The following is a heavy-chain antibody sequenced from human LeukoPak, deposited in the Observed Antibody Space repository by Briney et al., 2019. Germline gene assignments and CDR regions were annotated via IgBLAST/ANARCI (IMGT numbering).Heavy chain of an antibody. CDR2: IIPVLGVA. J-gene: IGHJ4*02. D-gene: IGHD3-3*01. Sequence: SVKVSCTASGGTFSTYAISWVRQAPGQGLEWMGRIIPVLGVANYAQKFQGRVTISADKSTSTAYMEVSSLRSEDTAVYYCATGIGTLWSGYYHDYWGQGTLVTVSS. CDR3: ATGIGTLWSGYYHDY. CDR1: GGTFSTYA. V-gene: IGHV1-69*04.